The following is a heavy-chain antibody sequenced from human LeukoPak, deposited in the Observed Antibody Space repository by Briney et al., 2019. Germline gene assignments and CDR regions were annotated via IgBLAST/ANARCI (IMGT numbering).Heavy chain of an antibody. CDR1: GDTFTGYY. Sequence: GASVKVSCKASGDTFTGYYMHWVRQAPGQGLEWMGWINPNSGGTNYAQKFQGRVTMTRDTSISTAYMELSRLRSDDTAVYYCARGPYYGSGRRGYYFDYWGQGTLVTVSS. CDR3: ARGPYYGSGRRGYYFDY. V-gene: IGHV1-2*02. D-gene: IGHD3-10*01. CDR2: INPNSGGT. J-gene: IGHJ4*02.